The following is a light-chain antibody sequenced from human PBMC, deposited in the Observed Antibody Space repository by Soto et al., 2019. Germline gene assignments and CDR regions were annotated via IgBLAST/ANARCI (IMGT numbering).Light chain of an antibody. Sequence: QSVLTQPASVSGSPGQSITISCTGTSSHVGSYNLVSWYQQHPGKAPKLMIYEVSKRPSGVSNRFSGSKSGNTASLTISGLQAEDEADYYCCSYAGSSTPLIFGTGTKVTVL. CDR1: SSHVGSYNL. CDR2: EVS. V-gene: IGLV2-23*02. J-gene: IGLJ1*01. CDR3: CSYAGSSTPLI.